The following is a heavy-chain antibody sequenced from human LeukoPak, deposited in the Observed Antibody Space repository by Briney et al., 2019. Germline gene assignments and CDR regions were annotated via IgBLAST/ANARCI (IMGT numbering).Heavy chain of an antibody. J-gene: IGHJ3*02. CDR2: IIPIFGTA. Sequence: GASVKVSCKASGGTFSSYAISWVRQAPGQGLEWMGGIIPIFGTANYAQKFQGRVTITTDESTSTAYMELSSLRSEDTAVYYCARRWYSSPSSGSAFDIWGQGTMVTVSS. V-gene: IGHV1-69*05. CDR3: ARRWYSSPSSGSAFDI. CDR1: GGTFSSYA. D-gene: IGHD6-6*01.